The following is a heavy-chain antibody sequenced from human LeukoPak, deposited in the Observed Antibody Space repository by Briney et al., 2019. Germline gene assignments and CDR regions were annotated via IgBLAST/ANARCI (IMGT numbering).Heavy chain of an antibody. CDR2: NSGSGGST. V-gene: IGHV3-23*01. J-gene: IGHJ4*02. D-gene: IGHD3-22*01. CDR3: AKETTYYYDSSGYHSY. Sequence: GGSLRLSCAASGFTFSCYAMSSVRQAPGKGLEWVSANSGSGGSTYYADSVKGRFTISRDNSKNTLYLQMNSLRAEDAAVYYCAKETTYYYDSSGYHSYWGQGTLVTVSS. CDR1: GFTFSCYA.